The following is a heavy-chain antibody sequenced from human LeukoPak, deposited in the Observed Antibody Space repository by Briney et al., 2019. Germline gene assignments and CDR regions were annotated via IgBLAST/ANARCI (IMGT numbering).Heavy chain of an antibody. J-gene: IGHJ3*02. CDR1: GFTFSSYA. CDR3: ARDSHDYGDYLGAFDI. CDR2: KSYDGSNK. V-gene: IGHV3-30-3*01. D-gene: IGHD4-17*01. Sequence: GGSLRLSCAASGFTFSSYAMHWVRQAPGKGLEWLAVKSYDGSNKYYADSVKGRFTISRDNSKNTLYLQMNSLRAEDTAVYYCARDSHDYGDYLGAFDIWGQGTMVAVSS.